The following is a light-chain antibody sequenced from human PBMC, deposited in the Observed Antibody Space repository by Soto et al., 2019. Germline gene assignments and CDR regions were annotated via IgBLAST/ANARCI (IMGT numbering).Light chain of an antibody. CDR3: SSFADTDKIV. Sequence: QSVLTQPPSASGSRGQSATISCTGTNNDIAIFNYVSWYQQYPGKAPKLLIYEVTKRPSGVPARFSGSKSGNTASLTVSGLRAEDEAHYFCSSFADTDKIVFGGGTKVTVL. CDR1: NNDIAIFNY. CDR2: EVT. V-gene: IGLV2-8*01. J-gene: IGLJ2*01.